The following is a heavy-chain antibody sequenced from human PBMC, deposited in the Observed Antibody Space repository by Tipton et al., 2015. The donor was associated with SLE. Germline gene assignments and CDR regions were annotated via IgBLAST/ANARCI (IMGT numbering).Heavy chain of an antibody. J-gene: IGHJ4*02. CDR1: GDSISSHY. Sequence: TLSLTCSVSGDSISSHYWTWIRQPPGKGLEWIGCIYYSGNTNYHPSLKSRVTISVDTSKNQFSLSLSSVTAADTALYYCARCMGPGDLPLDYWCQGVLVTVSS. D-gene: IGHD2-8*01. CDR2: IYYSGNT. V-gene: IGHV4-59*11. CDR3: ARCMGPGDLPLDY.